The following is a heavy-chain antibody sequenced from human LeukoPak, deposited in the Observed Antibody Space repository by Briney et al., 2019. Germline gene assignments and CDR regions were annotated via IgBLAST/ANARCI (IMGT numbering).Heavy chain of an antibody. Sequence: GGSLRLSCAASGFTFSNYAMRWVRQAPGKGLEWVSGISGSGDSTYYADSVKGRFTISRDNSKNTLYLQMNSLRAEDTAVYYCARRSGIAVAGAFDYWGQGALVTVSS. CDR1: GFTFSNYA. D-gene: IGHD6-19*01. V-gene: IGHV3-23*01. CDR3: ARRSGIAVAGAFDY. J-gene: IGHJ4*02. CDR2: ISGSGDST.